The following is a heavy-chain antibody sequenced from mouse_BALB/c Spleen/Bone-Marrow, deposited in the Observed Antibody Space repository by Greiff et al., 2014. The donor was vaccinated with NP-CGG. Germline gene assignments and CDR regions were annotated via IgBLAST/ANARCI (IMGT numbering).Heavy chain of an antibody. CDR1: GFSLTSCG. CDR3: ARDGVYGSHYYAMDY. J-gene: IGHJ4*01. CDR2: IWAGGST. D-gene: IGHD1-1*02. Sequence: VQLQESGPGLVAPSQSLSITCTVSGFSLTSCGVHWVRQPPGKGLEWLGVIWAGGSTNYNSALMSRLSISKDNSKSQVFLKMNSLQTDDTAMYYCARDGVYGSHYYAMDYWGQGTSVTVSS. V-gene: IGHV2-9*02.